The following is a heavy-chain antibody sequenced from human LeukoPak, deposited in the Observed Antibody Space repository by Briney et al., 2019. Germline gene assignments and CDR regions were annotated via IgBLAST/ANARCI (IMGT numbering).Heavy chain of an antibody. CDR3: ARDGKGGYDWDNYYYYYMDV. Sequence: SVKVSCKASGYTFTGYYMHWVRQPPGQGLEWMGGIIPIFGTANYAQKFQGRVTITADKSTSTAYMELSSLRSEDTAVYYCARDGKGGYDWDNYYYYYMDVWGKGTTVTVSS. V-gene: IGHV1-69*06. D-gene: IGHD5-12*01. CDR2: IIPIFGTA. J-gene: IGHJ6*03. CDR1: GYTFTGYY.